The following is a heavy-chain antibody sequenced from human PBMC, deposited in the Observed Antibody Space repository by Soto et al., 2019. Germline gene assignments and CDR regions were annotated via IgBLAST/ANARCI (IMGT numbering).Heavy chain of an antibody. D-gene: IGHD6-13*01. CDR2: ISYDGSNK. CDR3: ARGSASGYSSSWYGGAFDI. V-gene: IGHV3-30*03. Sequence: GGSLRLSCAASGFTFGSYGMHWFRQAPGKGLEWVAVISYDGSNKYYADSVKGRFTISRDNSKNTLYLQMGSLRAEDMAVYYCARGSASGYSSSWYGGAFDIWGKGTMVTVSS. J-gene: IGHJ3*02. CDR1: GFTFGSYG.